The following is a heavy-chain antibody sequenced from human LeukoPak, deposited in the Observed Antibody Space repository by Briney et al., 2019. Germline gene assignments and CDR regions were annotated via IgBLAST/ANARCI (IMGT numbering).Heavy chain of an antibody. D-gene: IGHD3-22*01. V-gene: IGHV4-31*03. CDR1: GGSISSGGNN. Sequence: SQTLSLTCSVSGGSISSGGNNWSRNRQHPGKGLEWSGYIYYSEITYYNPSLKSRVTISVDTSKNQFSLKRSSVTAADTAVYYCARGGYYYDNSGYATFDYWAREPWSPSPQ. CDR2: IYYSEIT. CDR3: ARGGYYYDNSGYATFDY. J-gene: IGHJ4*02.